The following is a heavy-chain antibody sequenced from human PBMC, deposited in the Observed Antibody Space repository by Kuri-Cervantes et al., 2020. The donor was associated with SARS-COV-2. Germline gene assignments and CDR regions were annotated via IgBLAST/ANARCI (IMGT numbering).Heavy chain of an antibody. V-gene: IGHV4-59*01. Sequence: SETLSLTCTVSGGPISSYYWSWIRQPPGKGLEWIGYIYYSGGTNYNPSLKSRVTISVDTSKNQFSLKLSSVTAADTAVYYCARVDQYGSGNYYNPAYYYGINVWGQGTTVTVSS. CDR3: ARVDQYGSGNYYNPAYYYGINV. J-gene: IGHJ6*02. CDR1: GGPISSYY. D-gene: IGHD3-10*01. CDR2: IYYSGGT.